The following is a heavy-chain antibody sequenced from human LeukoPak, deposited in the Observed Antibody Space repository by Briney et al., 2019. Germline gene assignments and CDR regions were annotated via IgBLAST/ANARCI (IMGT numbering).Heavy chain of an antibody. J-gene: IGHJ4*02. D-gene: IGHD5-12*01. V-gene: IGHV3-23*01. CDR2: IGGGGGT. Sequence: GGPLRLSCAASGFTFNTYAMRWLRQAPGKGLEWVSSIGGGGGTYYADSLKGRFTISRDNSKNTLYLQMNSLRAEDTAVYYCAKGNSGYNSGYYYHFFDYWGQGTLVTVSS. CDR3: AKGNSGYNSGYYYHFFDY. CDR1: GFTFNTYA.